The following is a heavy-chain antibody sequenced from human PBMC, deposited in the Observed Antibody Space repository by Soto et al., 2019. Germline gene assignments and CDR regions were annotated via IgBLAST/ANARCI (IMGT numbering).Heavy chain of an antibody. CDR3: AXXSGGYRPSPKSRVTMAVRTSKNQLALKLTSGTAEDTAVYFCARVGCSSTSCRDPFDS. CDR2: LYTGGST. V-gene: IGHV4-4*07. D-gene: IGHD5-12*01. CDR1: SGSIRSYF. J-gene: IGHJ4*01. Sequence: SETLSLTSTVSSGSIRSYFWHWIRQPAGKGLEWIGRLYTGGSTTYNPSLKSRVTMSVDTSXNQFSLKLTSVTAADTAVYFCAXXSGGYRPSPKSRVTMAVRTSKNQLALKLTSGTAEDTAVYFCARVGCSSTSCRDPFDSWGHGTLVTVS.